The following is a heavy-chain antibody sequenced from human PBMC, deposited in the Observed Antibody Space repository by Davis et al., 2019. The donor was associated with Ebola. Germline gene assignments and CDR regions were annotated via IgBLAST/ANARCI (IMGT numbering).Heavy chain of an antibody. CDR3: VRGSDAYKTGY. CDR2: ISNGGRT. CDR1: GGSVGSDY. J-gene: IGHJ4*02. Sequence: GSLRLSCSVSGGSVGSDYWSWIRQSPGKGLEWIAFISNGGRTIYNPSLRGRVTISSDTSKNQFSLEVRSVTAADTAFYYCVRGSDAYKTGYWRQGTLVTVSS. V-gene: IGHV4-59*02. D-gene: IGHD5-24*01.